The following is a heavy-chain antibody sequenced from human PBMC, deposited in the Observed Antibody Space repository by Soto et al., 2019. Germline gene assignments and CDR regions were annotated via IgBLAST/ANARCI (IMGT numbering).Heavy chain of an antibody. CDR3: ARYCSSTSCYSPLDAFDI. Sequence: GGSLRLSCAASGFTFSSYSMNWVRQAPGKGLEWVSSISSSSSYIYYADSVKGRFTISRDNAKNSLYLQMNSLRAEDTAVYYCARYCSSTSCYSPLDAFDIWGQGTMVTVSS. J-gene: IGHJ3*02. D-gene: IGHD2-2*01. CDR2: ISSSSSYI. CDR1: GFTFSSYS. V-gene: IGHV3-21*01.